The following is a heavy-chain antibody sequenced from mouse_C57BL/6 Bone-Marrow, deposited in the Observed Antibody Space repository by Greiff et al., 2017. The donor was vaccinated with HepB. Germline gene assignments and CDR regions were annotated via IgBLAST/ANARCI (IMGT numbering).Heavy chain of an antibody. V-gene: IGHV5-4*01. Sequence: EVMLVESGGGLVKPGGSLKLPCAASGFTFSSYAMSWVRQTPEKRLEWVATISDGGSYTYYPDNVKGRFTISRDNAKNNLYLQMSHLKSEDTAMYYCARDQGYYGSSLAWFAYWGQGTLVTVSA. CDR1: GFTFSSYA. CDR3: ARDQGYYGSSLAWFAY. CDR2: ISDGGSYT. J-gene: IGHJ3*01. D-gene: IGHD1-1*01.